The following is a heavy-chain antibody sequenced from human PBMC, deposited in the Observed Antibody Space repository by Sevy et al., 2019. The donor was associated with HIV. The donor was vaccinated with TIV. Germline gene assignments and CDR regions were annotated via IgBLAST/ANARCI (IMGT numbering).Heavy chain of an antibody. CDR3: ARPGQQLTYYFDY. CDR1: GYTFTGYY. D-gene: IGHD6-13*01. Sequence: ASVKVSCKASGYTFTGYYMHWVRQAPGQGLEWMGWINPNSGGTNYAQKFQGRVTMTRDTSIGTAYMELSRLRSDDTAVYYCARPGQQLTYYFDYWGQGTLVTVSS. CDR2: INPNSGGT. V-gene: IGHV1-2*02. J-gene: IGHJ4*02.